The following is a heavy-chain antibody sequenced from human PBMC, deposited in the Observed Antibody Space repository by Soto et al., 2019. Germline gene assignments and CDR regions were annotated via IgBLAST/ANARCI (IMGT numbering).Heavy chain of an antibody. J-gene: IGHJ3*02. V-gene: IGHV1-3*01. CDR1: GYTFTSYA. CDR3: ARRSCTNGVCYAAFDI. Sequence: ASVKVACKASGYTFTSYAMHWLLQAPGQRVEWMGWINAGNGNTKYSQKFQGRVTITRDTSASTAYMELSSLRSEDTAVYYCARRSCTNGVCYAAFDIWGQGTMVTVSS. CDR2: INAGNGNT. D-gene: IGHD2-8*01.